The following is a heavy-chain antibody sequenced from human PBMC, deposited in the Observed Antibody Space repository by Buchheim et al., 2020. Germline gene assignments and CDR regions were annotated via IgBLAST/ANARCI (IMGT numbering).Heavy chain of an antibody. J-gene: IGHJ4*02. CDR1: GFTFSSYA. D-gene: IGHD3-10*01. V-gene: IGHV3-23*01. CDR3: AKEWGYYYDSGNSYFFDC. Sequence: EVQLLESGGGLVQPGGSLRLSCAASGFTFSSYAMSWVRQAPGKGLEWVSAISSNGGTTFYADSVKGRFTVSRDNSKNTLYLQMNSLRAEDTALYYCAKEWGYYYDSGNSYFFDCWGQGTL. CDR2: ISSNGGTT.